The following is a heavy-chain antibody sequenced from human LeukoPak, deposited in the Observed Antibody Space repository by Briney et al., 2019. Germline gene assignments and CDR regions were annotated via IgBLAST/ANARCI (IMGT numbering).Heavy chain of an antibody. D-gene: IGHD4-11*01. V-gene: IGHV4-59*01. Sequence: SETLSLTCTVSGGSISSYYWSWIRQPPGKGLEWIGYIYYSGSTNYNPSLKSRVTISVDTSKNQFSLKLSSVTAADTVVYYCAIPDYSNYSTGYYYMDVWGKGTTVTVSS. CDR2: IYYSGST. CDR1: GGSISSYY. CDR3: AIPDYSNYSTGYYYMDV. J-gene: IGHJ6*03.